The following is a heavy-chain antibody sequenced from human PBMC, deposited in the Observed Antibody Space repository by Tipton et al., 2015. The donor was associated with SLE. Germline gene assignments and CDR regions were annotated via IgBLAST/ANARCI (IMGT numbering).Heavy chain of an antibody. CDR2: IYYSGST. Sequence: TLSLTCTVSGGSISSGDYYWSWIRQPPGKGLEWIGYIYYSGSTYYNPSLKSRVTISVDTSKNQFSLKLSSVTAADTAVYYCARGRIAVAGTDYWGQGTLVTVSS. D-gene: IGHD6-19*01. CDR1: GGSISSGDYY. CDR3: ARGRIAVAGTDY. V-gene: IGHV4-30-4*01. J-gene: IGHJ4*02.